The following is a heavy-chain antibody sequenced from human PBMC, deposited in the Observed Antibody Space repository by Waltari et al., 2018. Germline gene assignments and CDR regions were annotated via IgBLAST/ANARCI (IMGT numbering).Heavy chain of an antibody. CDR2: VYYHGNA. CDR1: GGSLSPSTHH. CDR3: ARSFGGSGSYKFDY. V-gene: IGHV4-39*02. D-gene: IGHD3-10*01. J-gene: IGHJ4*02. Sequence: QLQLQESGPRLVKSSETLSLTCTVSGGSLSPSTHHWAWIRQTPGKGPEWIGSVYYHGNAYYNPSLESRVTMSVDTSKNHFSLDLESVTTSDTSIYFCARSFGGSGSYKFDYWGQGILVTVSS.